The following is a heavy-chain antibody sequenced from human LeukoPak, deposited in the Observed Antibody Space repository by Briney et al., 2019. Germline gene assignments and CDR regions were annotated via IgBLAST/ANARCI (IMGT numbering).Heavy chain of an antibody. D-gene: IGHD3-9*01. V-gene: IGHV4-34*01. Sequence: SETLSLTCAVYGGSFSGYYWSWIRQPPGKGLEWIGEINHSGSTNYNPSLKSRVTISVDTSKNQFSLKLSSVTAADTAVYYCARDSTYFRAFDIWGQGTMVTVSS. J-gene: IGHJ3*02. CDR3: ARDSTYFRAFDI. CDR2: INHSGST. CDR1: GGSFSGYY.